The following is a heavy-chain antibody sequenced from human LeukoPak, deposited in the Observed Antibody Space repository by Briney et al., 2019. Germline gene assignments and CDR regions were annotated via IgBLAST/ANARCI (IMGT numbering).Heavy chain of an antibody. J-gene: IGHJ4*02. CDR1: GFTFNSYS. Sequence: GGSLRLSCAASGFTFNSYSMCWVRQAPGKGLEWLSYITSSSNTIYYTDSVKGRFTISRDNAQNSLYLQMNSLRAEDTAVYYCARDPGELSRYFDYRGQGTLVTVSS. CDR3: ARDPGELSRYFDY. CDR2: ITSSSNTI. D-gene: IGHD3-10*01. V-gene: IGHV3-48*01.